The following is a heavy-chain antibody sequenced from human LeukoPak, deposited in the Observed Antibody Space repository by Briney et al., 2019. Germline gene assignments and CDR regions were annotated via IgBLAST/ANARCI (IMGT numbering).Heavy chain of an antibody. Sequence: GGSLRLSCGASGFTFSSSAMSWVRQAPGKRLEWVSRISPSGDTAYYASSVKGRFTISRDNSKNTLYLQMNSLRAEDTAVYYCAKREAPYFFDYWGQGTLVTVSS. CDR3: AKREAPYFFDY. J-gene: IGHJ4*02. V-gene: IGHV3-23*01. CDR2: ISPSGDTA. CDR1: GFTFSSSA. D-gene: IGHD1-26*01.